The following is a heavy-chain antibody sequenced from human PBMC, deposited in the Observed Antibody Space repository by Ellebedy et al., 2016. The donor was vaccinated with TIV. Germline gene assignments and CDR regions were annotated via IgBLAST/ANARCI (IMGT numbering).Heavy chain of an antibody. J-gene: IGHJ4*02. D-gene: IGHD5-12*01. Sequence: GESLKISCAASAFVYGGFCMAWVRQAPGQGLEWVATINQGGSETYYVDFVKGRFTISRDNSKNSLYLQMNSLRVDDTALYYCARAARGSGAYESFWGQGTLVTVSS. CDR3: ARAARGSGAYESF. V-gene: IGHV3-7*01. CDR1: AFVYGGFC. CDR2: INQGGSET.